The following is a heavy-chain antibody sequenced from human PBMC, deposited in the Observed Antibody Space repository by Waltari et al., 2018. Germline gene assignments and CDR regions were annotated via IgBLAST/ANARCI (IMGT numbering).Heavy chain of an antibody. Sequence: QVQLVQSGAEVKKPGSSVKVSCKASGGTFSSYAISWVRQAPGQGLEWMGGIIPILGIATYAQKFQGRVTITADESTSTAYMELSSLRAEDTAVYYCARGPPFGVVPGDWFDPWGQGTLVTVSS. CDR3: ARGPPFGVVPGDWFDP. CDR1: GGTFSSYA. CDR2: IIPILGIA. D-gene: IGHD3-3*01. J-gene: IGHJ5*02. V-gene: IGHV1-69*04.